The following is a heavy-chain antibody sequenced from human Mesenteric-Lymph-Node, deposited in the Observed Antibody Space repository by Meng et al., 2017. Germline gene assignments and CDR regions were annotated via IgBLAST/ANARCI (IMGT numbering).Heavy chain of an antibody. D-gene: IGHD5-18*01. Sequence: LPESGPGLVNPSEPLSLTFAVSGGSISSVYWWTWVRQSPGKGLEWIGEIYHSGSTNYNPSLKSRVTISVDKSKNQFSLKLTSVTAADTAVYYCARGGYYSFDYWGQGTLVTVSS. CDR2: IYHSGST. V-gene: IGHV4-4*02. J-gene: IGHJ4*02. CDR1: GGSISSVYW. CDR3: ARGGYYSFDY.